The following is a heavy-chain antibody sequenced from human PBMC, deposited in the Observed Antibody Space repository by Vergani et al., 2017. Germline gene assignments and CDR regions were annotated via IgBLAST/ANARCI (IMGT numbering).Heavy chain of an antibody. J-gene: IGHJ3*02. CDR2: IDPSDSYT. CDR1: GYSFTSYW. CDR3: ARRPRGVVKTPDAFDI. Sequence: EVQLVPSGAEVKKPGESLRISCKGSGYSFTSYWISWVRQMPGKGLEWMGRIDPSDSYTNYSPSFQGHVTISADKSISTAYLQWSSLKASDTAMYYCARRPRGVVKTPDAFDIWGQGTMVTVSS. V-gene: IGHV5-10-1*01. D-gene: IGHD2-2*01.